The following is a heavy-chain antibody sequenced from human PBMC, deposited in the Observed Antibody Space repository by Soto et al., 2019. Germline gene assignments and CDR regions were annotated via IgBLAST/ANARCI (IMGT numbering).Heavy chain of an antibody. CDR1: GDSVSSDSGA. CDR3: AGGYQLQP. Sequence: SETLSLTCAISGDSVSSDSGAWNWIRQSPSRGLEWLGRTYYRSQWYYDFAVSVKSRITIHPDTSKNQFSLQLNSVTPEDTAVYYCAGGYQLQPWGQGTLVTVSS. CDR2: TYYRSQWYY. V-gene: IGHV6-1*01. D-gene: IGHD2-2*01. J-gene: IGHJ5*02.